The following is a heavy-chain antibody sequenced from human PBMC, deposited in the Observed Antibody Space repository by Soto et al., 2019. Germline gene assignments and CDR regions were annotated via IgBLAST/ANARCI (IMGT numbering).Heavy chain of an antibody. J-gene: IGHJ4*02. CDR1: GFTFSSYG. Sequence: QVQLVESGGGVVQPGRSLRLSCAASGFTFSSYGMYWVRQAPGKGLVWVARISYDGSDQFYGDSVKGRFTISRDNSKNILYVQMNSLRSEDTAVYYCAKDTGADYWGQGTVVTVSA. CDR3: AKDTGADY. CDR2: ISYDGSDQ. V-gene: IGHV3-30*18. D-gene: IGHD3-10*01.